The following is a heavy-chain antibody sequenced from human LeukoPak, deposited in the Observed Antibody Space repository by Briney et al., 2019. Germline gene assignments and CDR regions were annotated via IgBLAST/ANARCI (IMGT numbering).Heavy chain of an antibody. CDR1: GGSSSGYY. J-gene: IGHJ5*02. V-gene: IGHV4-34*01. CDR3: ARGGDIVVVVAAVSKTWFDP. Sequence: SETLSLTCAVYGGSSSGYYWSWIRQPPGKGLEWIGEINHSGSTNYNPSLKSRVTISVDTSKNQFSLKLSSVTAADTAVYYCARGGDIVVVVAAVSKTWFDPWGQGTLVTVSS. D-gene: IGHD2-15*01. CDR2: INHSGST.